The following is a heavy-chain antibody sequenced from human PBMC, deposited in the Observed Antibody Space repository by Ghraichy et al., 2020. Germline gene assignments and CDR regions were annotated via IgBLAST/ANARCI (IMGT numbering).Heavy chain of an antibody. D-gene: IGHD3-10*01. CDR1: GGSISSGGYY. CDR2: IYYSGST. J-gene: IGHJ5*02. V-gene: IGHV4-31*03. Sequence: SETLSLTCTVSGGSISSGGYYWSWIRQHPGKGLEWIGYIYYSGSTYYNPSLKSRVTISVDTSKNQFSLKLSSVTAADTAVYYCARGARITMVRGVSNWFDPGGKGTLVTVPS. CDR3: ARGARITMVRGVSNWFDP.